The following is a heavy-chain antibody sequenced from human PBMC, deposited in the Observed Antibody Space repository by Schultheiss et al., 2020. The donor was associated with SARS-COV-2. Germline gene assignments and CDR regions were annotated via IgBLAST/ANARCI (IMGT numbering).Heavy chain of an antibody. CDR3: ARDRLLWFGEFKYYMDV. V-gene: IGHV4-34*01. Sequence: SETLSLTCAVYGGSSSGCCWSWIRQPPGKGLEWIGEINHSGSTNYNPSLKSRVTISVDTSKNQFSLKLSSVTAADTAVYYCARDRLLWFGEFKYYMDVWGKGTTVTVSS. J-gene: IGHJ6*03. CDR1: GGSSSGCC. D-gene: IGHD3-10*01. CDR2: INHSGST.